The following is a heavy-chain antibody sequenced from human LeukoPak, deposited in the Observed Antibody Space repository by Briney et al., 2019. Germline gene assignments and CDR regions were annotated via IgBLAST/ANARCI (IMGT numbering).Heavy chain of an antibody. V-gene: IGHV3-74*01. J-gene: IGHJ6*03. Sequence: GGSLRLSCAASGSTFSSYWIHWVRQAPGKGLVWVSRINSEGSSTSYADSVKGRFTISRDNAKNTLYLQMNSLRAEDTAVYYCARDYDRYYMDVWGEGTTVTVSS. CDR1: GSTFSSYW. CDR2: INSEGSST. D-gene: IGHD3-3*01. CDR3: ARDYDRYYMDV.